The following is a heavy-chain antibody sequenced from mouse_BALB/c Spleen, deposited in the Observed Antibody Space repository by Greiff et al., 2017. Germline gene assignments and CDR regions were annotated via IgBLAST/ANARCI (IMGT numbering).Heavy chain of an antibody. D-gene: IGHD1-1*01. CDR1: GFNIKDYY. V-gene: IGHV14-1*02. Sequence: SGAELVRPGALVKLSCKASGFNIKDYYMHWVKQRPEQGLEWIGWIDPENGNTIYDPKFQGKASITADTSSNTAYLQLSSLTSEDTAVYYCARGYYGSSYWFAYWGQGTLVTVSA. J-gene: IGHJ3*01. CDR3: ARGYYGSSYWFAY. CDR2: IDPENGNT.